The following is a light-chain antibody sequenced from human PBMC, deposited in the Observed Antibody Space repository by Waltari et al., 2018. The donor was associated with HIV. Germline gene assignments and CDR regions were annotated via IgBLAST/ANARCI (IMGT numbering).Light chain of an antibody. J-gene: IGLJ2*01. CDR1: SNDVGGYNY. V-gene: IGLV2-8*01. Sequence: QSALTQPPSASGSPGPSVTISCTGSSNDVGGYNYVSWYQQHPGKAPKLMIHEVTKRPSGVPDRFSGSKSGNTASLTVSGLQADDEADYYCSSYVGNNNLVFGGGTKLTVL. CDR2: EVT. CDR3: SSYVGNNNLV.